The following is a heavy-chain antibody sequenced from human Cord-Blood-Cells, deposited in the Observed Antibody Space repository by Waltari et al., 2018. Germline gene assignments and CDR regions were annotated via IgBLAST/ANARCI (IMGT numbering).Heavy chain of an antibody. CDR3: ACELLVVPAENLFAA. CDR1: GYTYNTYN. D-gene: IGHD2-2*01. CDR2: VNPSGGSR. V-gene: IGHV1-46*02. J-gene: IGHJ1*01. Sequence: QVQLVQSGAEVHKPGTSVKVSRKASGYTYNTYNMHWIRLAPGQWLEWIGKVNPSGGSRNYAQKFQGGVTRTRDMSTSTVYVELCKLNSEDAGVYYCACELLVVPAENLFAAWGQ.